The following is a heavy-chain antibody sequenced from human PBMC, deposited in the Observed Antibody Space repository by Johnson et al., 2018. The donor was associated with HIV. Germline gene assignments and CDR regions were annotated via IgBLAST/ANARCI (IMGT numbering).Heavy chain of an antibody. D-gene: IGHD2-15*01. V-gene: IGHV3-13*01. CDR2: IGTAGDT. Sequence: VQLVESGGGLVQPGGSLRLSCAASGFTFSSYDMHWVRQATGKGLEWVSAIGTAGDTYYPGSVKGRFTISRDNSKNTLYLQMNSLRAGDTAVYYCAKESGGSLEWGFDIWGQGTMVTVSS. CDR1: GFTFSSYD. CDR3: AKESGGSLEWGFDI. J-gene: IGHJ3*02.